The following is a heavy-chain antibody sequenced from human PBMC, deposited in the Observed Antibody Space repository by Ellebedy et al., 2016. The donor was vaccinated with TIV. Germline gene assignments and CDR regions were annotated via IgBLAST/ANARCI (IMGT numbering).Heavy chain of an antibody. Sequence: GGSLRLSCAASGFTFSNFWMIWVRQAPGKGLEWVANIKQDGSKTYHVDAVKGRFTISRDNARNSLYLQMNNLRVEDTAVYYCATLGGRQRYSDWGQGTLVTVSS. CDR1: GFTFSNFW. J-gene: IGHJ4*02. V-gene: IGHV3-7*01. CDR3: ATLGGRQRYSD. CDR2: IKQDGSKT. D-gene: IGHD6-6*01.